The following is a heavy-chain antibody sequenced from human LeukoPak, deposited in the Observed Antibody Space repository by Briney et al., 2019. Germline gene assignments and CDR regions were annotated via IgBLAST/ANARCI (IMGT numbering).Heavy chain of an antibody. V-gene: IGHV4-59*01. Sequence: SETLSLTCTVSGGSISSYYWSWIRQPPGKGLEWIGYIYYSGSTNYNPSLKSRVTISVDTSKNQFSLKLSSVTAADTAVYYCARAEYYFDYWGQGTLVTVSS. D-gene: IGHD3-10*01. J-gene: IGHJ4*02. CDR1: GGSISSYY. CDR3: ARAEYYFDY. CDR2: IYYSGST.